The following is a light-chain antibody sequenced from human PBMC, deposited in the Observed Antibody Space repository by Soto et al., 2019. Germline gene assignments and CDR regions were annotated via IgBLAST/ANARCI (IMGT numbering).Light chain of an antibody. V-gene: IGKV2-28*01. J-gene: IGKJ5*01. CDR2: GAK. CDR3: QQCHATPLT. CDR1: RNLLHSNGYYY. Sequence: EIVLTQSPLSLPVTPGEPASISCRSSRNLLHSNGYYYLNWYQQKPGKAPNLLIFGAKTLQSGVPSRFSSSGYGTDFTLTITTLQPEDVGMYYCQQCHATPLTFGQGTRLEIK.